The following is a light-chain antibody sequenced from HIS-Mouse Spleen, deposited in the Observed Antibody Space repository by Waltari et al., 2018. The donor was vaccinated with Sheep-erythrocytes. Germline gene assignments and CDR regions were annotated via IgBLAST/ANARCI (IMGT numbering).Light chain of an antibody. V-gene: IGLV2-8*01. CDR2: EVS. Sequence: QSALTQPPSASGSPGQSVTISCTGTSSDVGGYNYVSWYQQHPGKAPNLMIYEVSKRPSWVPDRFSGSKSGNTASLTVSGLQAEDEADYYCSSYAGSNNYVFGTGTKVTVL. CDR3: SSYAGSNNYV. J-gene: IGLJ1*01. CDR1: SSDVGGYNY.